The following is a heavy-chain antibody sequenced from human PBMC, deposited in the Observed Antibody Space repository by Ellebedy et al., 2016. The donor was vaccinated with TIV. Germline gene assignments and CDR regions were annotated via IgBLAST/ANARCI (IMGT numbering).Heavy chain of an antibody. J-gene: IGHJ2*01. Sequence: AASVKVSYKASGYTFTSYYIHWMRQAPGQGLEWMGIMNANDGDTTYAQKFQGRVTMTRDTSTPTVYMELTSLRFEDTAVYFCARAGLRFLEWGYFDLWGRGTLVTVSS. CDR3: ARAGLRFLEWGYFDL. CDR2: MNANDGDT. CDR1: GYTFTSYY. V-gene: IGHV1-46*01. D-gene: IGHD3-3*01.